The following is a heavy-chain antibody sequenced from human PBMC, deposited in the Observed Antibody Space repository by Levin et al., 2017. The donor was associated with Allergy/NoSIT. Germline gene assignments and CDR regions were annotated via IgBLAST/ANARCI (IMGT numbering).Heavy chain of an antibody. CDR3: ARDNIGLPDAFDI. CDR2: ISWNSGSI. Sequence: PGESLKISCAASGFTFDDYAMHWVRQAPGKGLEWVSGISWNSGSIGYADSVKGRFTISRDNAKNSLYLQMNSLRTEDTALYYCARDNIGLPDAFDIWGQGTMVIVSS. J-gene: IGHJ3*02. V-gene: IGHV3-9*01. CDR1: GFTFDDYA. D-gene: IGHD3-10*01.